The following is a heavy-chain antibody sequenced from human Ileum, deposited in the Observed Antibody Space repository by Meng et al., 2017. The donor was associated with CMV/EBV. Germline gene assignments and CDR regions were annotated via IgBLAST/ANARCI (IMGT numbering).Heavy chain of an antibody. Sequence: QVQLQQLGDGQLKPSAPLSPVVAVHNSAFSDYYWTWIRQSPGKGLEWIGEINNRGSTNYNPSLKSRVTISIDTSRNQFSLKLTSMTAADTAVYYCARASPQRRFLSYWGQGTLVTVSS. CDR2: INNRGST. J-gene: IGHJ4*02. V-gene: IGHV4-34*01. D-gene: IGHD3-3*01. CDR1: NSAFSDYY. CDR3: ARASPQRRFLSY.